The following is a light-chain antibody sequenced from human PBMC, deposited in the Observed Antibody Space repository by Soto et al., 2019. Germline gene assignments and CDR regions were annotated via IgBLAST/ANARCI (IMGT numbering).Light chain of an antibody. J-gene: IGLJ1*01. CDR1: SSDVGSYNL. CDR2: EVS. Sequence: QSVLTQPASVSGSPGQSITISCTGTSSDVGSYNLVSWYQRHPGKAPKVMIYEVSKRPSGVSNRFSGSKSGNTASLTISGLQAEDEADYYCCSYGGSYVFGPGTKLTVL. V-gene: IGLV2-23*02. CDR3: CSYGGSYV.